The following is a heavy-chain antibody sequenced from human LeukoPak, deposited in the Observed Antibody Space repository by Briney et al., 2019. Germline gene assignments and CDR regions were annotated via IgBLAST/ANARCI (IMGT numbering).Heavy chain of an antibody. J-gene: IGHJ4*02. CDR1: GYSFTNYW. CDR3: ARYTSGWAFDY. D-gene: IGHD6-19*01. CDR2: IYPGDSDT. V-gene: IGHV5-51*01. Sequence: GESLKISCKGSGYSFTNYWIAWVRQMPGKVLEWMGIIYPGDSDTRYSPSFQGQVTISADKSISTAYLQWRSLKASDTAMYYCARYTSGWAFDYWGQGTLVTVSS.